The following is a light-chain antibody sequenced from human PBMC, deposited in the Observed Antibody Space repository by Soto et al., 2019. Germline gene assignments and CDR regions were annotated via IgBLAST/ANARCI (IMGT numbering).Light chain of an antibody. J-gene: IGKJ2*01. CDR2: EAS. CDR3: QQYDSDSST. Sequence: DIQMTQSPSTLSASVGDRVTITCRASQSINNWLAWYQQKPGKAPKLLIYEASSLLSGVPSRFSGSGSGTEFTLTINILQPDDVAAYYCQQYDSDSSTFGQGTKLDI. CDR1: QSINNW. V-gene: IGKV1-5*03.